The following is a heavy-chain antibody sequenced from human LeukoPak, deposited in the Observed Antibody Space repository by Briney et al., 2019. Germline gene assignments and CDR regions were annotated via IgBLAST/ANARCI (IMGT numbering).Heavy chain of an antibody. J-gene: IGHJ4*02. CDR1: GGSISSYY. D-gene: IGHD3-10*01. V-gene: IGHV4-59*01. CDR2: IYYSGST. Sequence: SETLSLTCTVSGGSISSYYWSWIRQPPGKGLEWIGYIYYSGSTNYNPSLKSRVTISVDTSKNQFSLKLSSVTAADTAVYYCARERNYYGSGSYPDFWGQGTLVTVSS. CDR3: ARERNYYGSGSYPDF.